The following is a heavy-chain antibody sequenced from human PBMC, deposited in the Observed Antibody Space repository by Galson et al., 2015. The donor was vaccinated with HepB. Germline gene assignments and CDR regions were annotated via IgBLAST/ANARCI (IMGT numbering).Heavy chain of an antibody. CDR3: ARISTAYDKNYFDF. CDR2: TRNRAMSYTT. Sequence: SLRLSCAASGFTFSDHYMDWVRQAPGKGLEWVGRTRNRAMSYTTEYAASVKGRFIVSRGDSKNSLYLQMNSLKSEDTAMYFCARISTAYDKNYFDFWGQGTLVTVSS. CDR1: GFTFSDHY. J-gene: IGHJ4*02. D-gene: IGHD2-21*02. V-gene: IGHV3-72*01.